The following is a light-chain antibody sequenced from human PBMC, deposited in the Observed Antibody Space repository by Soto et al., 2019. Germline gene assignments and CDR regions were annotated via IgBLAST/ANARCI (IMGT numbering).Light chain of an antibody. CDR2: AAS. CDR1: QSVSIS. V-gene: IGKV3-15*01. CDR3: QQYNNWPPLT. Sequence: EIVLTQSPATLSLSPGQRATPSCRASQSVSISLAWYQQKPGQAPRLLIYAASTRATGIPDRFSGSGSRTDFTLTISGLQSEDFAVYYCQQYNNWPPLTFGGGTKV. J-gene: IGKJ4*01.